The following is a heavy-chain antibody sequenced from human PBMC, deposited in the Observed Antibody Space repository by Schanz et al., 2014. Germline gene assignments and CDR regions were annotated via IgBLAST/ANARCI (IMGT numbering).Heavy chain of an antibody. J-gene: IGHJ4*02. V-gene: IGHV3-64*04. CDR2: ISSNGGST. CDR3: AKDLAAVGVFDY. D-gene: IGHD6-13*01. Sequence: AQLLESGGGLVQPGGSLRLSCSASGFTFSSYSMYWVRQAPGKGLEYVSVISSNGGSTDFADSVKGRFTISRDNSKNTLDLQMNSLRAEDTAIYYCAKDLAAVGVFDYWGQGSLVTVSP. CDR1: GFTFSSYS.